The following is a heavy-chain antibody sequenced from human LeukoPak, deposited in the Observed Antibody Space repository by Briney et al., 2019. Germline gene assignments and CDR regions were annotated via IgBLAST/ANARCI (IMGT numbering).Heavy chain of an antibody. CDR2: IYHSGST. CDR3: AIVAATDYYYYYGMDV. CDR1: GGSISSSNW. V-gene: IGHV4-4*02. Sequence: PSETLSLTCAVSGGSISSSNWWSWVRQPPGKGLEWIGEIYHSGSTNYNPSLKSRVTISVDKSKNQFSLKLSSVTAADTAVYYCAIVAATDYYYYYGMDVWGQGTTVTVSS. D-gene: IGHD2-15*01. J-gene: IGHJ6*02.